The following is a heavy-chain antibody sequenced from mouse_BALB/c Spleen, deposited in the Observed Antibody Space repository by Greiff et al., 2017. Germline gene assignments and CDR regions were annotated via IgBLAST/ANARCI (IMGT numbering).Heavy chain of an antibody. Sequence: VQLKQSGGGLVQPGGSRKLSCAASGFTFSSFGMHWVRQAPEKGLEWVAYISSGSSTIYYADTVKGRFSISRDNPKNTLFLLMTSLRSEDTAMYYCARSENGYSGAMDYWGQGTSVTVSS. CDR3: ARSENGYSGAMDY. CDR1: GFTFSSFG. V-gene: IGHV5-17*02. D-gene: IGHD2-3*01. J-gene: IGHJ4*01. CDR2: ISSGSSTI.